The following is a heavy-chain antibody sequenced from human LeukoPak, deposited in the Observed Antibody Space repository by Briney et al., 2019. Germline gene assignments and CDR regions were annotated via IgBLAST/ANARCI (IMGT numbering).Heavy chain of an antibody. CDR2: IYTSGST. CDR1: GGSISSYY. CDR3: ARDAPDDSTGWVADAFDI. J-gene: IGHJ3*02. D-gene: IGHD1-26*01. V-gene: IGHV4-4*07. Sequence: PSETLSLTCTVSGGSISSYYWSWIRQPAGKGLEWIGRIYTSGSTNYNPSLKSRVTMSVDTSKNQFSLKLSSVTAADTAVYYCARDAPDDSTGWVADAFDIWGQGTMVTVSS.